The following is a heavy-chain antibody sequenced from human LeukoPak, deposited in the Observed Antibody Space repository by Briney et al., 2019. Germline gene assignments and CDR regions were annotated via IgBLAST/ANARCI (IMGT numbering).Heavy chain of an antibody. CDR1: GGSISSSSYY. D-gene: IGHD3-16*01. J-gene: IGHJ2*01. V-gene: IGHV4-39*01. CDR2: IYYSGST. CDR3: ARHRAGGVWYFDL. Sequence: PSETLSLTCTVSGGSISSSSYYWGWIRQPPGKGQEWIGSIYYSGSTFYNPSLKSRVTICVDTSKNQFSLKLSSVTAADTAVFYCARHRAGGVWYFDLWGRGTLVTVSS.